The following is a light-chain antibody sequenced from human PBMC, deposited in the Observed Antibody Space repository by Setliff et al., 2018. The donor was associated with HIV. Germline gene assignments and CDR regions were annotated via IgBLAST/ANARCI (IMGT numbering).Light chain of an antibody. J-gene: IGLJ1*01. CDR1: TSNIGHTT. Sequence: QSALVQTPSVSGAPGQRVTISCSGSTSNIGHTTVSWYQLLPGRAPKLLIFGDNQRRSGVPARFSASKSYIYSSLVISGLQSDDEGDYYCAAWDVGLNLFVFGPGTKVTVL. V-gene: IGLV1-44*01. CDR2: GDN. CDR3: AAWDVGLNLFV.